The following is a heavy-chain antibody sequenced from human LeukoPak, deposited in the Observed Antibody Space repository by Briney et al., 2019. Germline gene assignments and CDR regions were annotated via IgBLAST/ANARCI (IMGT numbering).Heavy chain of an antibody. Sequence: GGSLRLSCAASGFTFDDYGMSWVRQAPGKGLEWVGLIRSKGTGGTTEYAAAVKGRFIISRDDSKTIAYLQMNSLKTEDTAMYYCSRFFDQWGQGTLVTVSS. CDR2: IRSKGTGGTT. V-gene: IGHV3-49*04. CDR3: SRFFDQ. CDR1: GFTFDDYG. J-gene: IGHJ4*02.